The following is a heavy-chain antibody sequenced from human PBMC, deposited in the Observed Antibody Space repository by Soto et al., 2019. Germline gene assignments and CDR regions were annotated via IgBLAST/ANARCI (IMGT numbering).Heavy chain of an antibody. V-gene: IGHV4-4*07. J-gene: IGHJ5*02. CDR1: GGSMSSYY. D-gene: IGHD3-3*01. Sequence: SETLSLTCTVSGGSMSSYYWTWIRQPAGKGLEWIGRVYSSGGTHYNPSLKSRVTISLDTSKNQFSLRLLSVTDADTAVYYCARGQRFSDWFDPWGQGTLVTVSP. CDR3: ARGQRFSDWFDP. CDR2: VYSSGGT.